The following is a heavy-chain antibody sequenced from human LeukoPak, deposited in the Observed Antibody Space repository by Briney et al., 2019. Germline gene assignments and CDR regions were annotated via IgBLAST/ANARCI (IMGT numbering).Heavy chain of an antibody. V-gene: IGHV4-34*01. CDR1: GGSFSAHS. CDR3: ASSREYSSSWYHYFDY. D-gene: IGHD6-13*01. J-gene: IGHJ4*02. CDR2: INHSGGT. Sequence: SSETLSLTCAVYGGSFSAHSWSWIRQPPGKGLEWIAEINHSGGTNYNPSLKSRVTISVDTSNNQFSLKLKSVTAADTAVYYCASSREYSSSWYHYFDYWGQGTLVTVSS.